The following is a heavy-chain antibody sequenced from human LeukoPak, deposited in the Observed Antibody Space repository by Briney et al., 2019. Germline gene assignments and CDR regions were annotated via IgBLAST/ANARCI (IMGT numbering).Heavy chain of an antibody. V-gene: IGHV3-23*01. CDR2: IRDSGSST. CDR1: GLTFSSSW. CDR3: AKYGPQDSGSSHFDY. Sequence: GGSLRLSCAVSGLTFSSSWMDWVRQAPGKGLEWVSAIRDSGSSTHYADSVKGRLTTSRDNSKNTLFLQMNSLRAEDTAIYYCAKYGPQDSGSSHFDYWGQGALVTVSS. J-gene: IGHJ4*02. D-gene: IGHD1-26*01.